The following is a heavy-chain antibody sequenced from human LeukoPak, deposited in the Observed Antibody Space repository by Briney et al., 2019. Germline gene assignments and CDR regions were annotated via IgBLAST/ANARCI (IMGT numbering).Heavy chain of an antibody. V-gene: IGHV3-48*03. CDR3: ARVDRYYDAFDI. CDR1: GFTFSSYE. J-gene: IGHJ3*02. Sequence: GGSLRLSCAASGFTFSSYEMNWVRQAPGRGLEWVSYISSSGSTIYYADSVKGRFTISRDNAKNSLYLQMNSLRVEDTAVYYCARVDRYYDAFDIWGQGTMVTVSS. CDR2: ISSSGSTI. D-gene: IGHD3-16*02.